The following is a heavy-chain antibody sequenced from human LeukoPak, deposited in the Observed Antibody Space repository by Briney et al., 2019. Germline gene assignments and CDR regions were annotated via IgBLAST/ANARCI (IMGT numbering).Heavy chain of an antibody. CDR2: INPNSGGT. J-gene: IGHJ5*02. D-gene: IGHD3-3*01. Sequence: ASVKVSCKASGYTFTSYAMHWVRQAPGQGLEWMGWINPNSGGTNYVQKFQGRVTMTRDTSISTAYMELSRLRSDDTAVYYCARERGLRFLEWLRNWFDPWGQGTLVTVSS. CDR3: ARERGLRFLEWLRNWFDP. CDR1: GYTFTSYA. V-gene: IGHV1-2*02.